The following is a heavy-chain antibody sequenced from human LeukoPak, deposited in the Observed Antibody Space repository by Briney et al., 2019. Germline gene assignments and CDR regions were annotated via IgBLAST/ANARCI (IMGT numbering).Heavy chain of an antibody. D-gene: IGHD2-2*01. CDR3: ARDAGPIVVVPAALNWFDP. CDR2: ISYDGSNK. J-gene: IGHJ5*02. CDR1: GFTISSYA. Sequence: GGSLRLSCAASGFTISSYAMHWVRQAPGKGLEWVAVISYDGSNKYYADSVKGRFTISRDNSKNTLYLQMNSLRAEDTAVYYCARDAGPIVVVPAALNWFDPWGQGTLVTVSS. V-gene: IGHV3-30*01.